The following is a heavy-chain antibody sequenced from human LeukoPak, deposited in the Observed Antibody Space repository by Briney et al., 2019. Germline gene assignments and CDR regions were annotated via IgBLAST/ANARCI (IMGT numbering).Heavy chain of an antibody. D-gene: IGHD1-26*01. J-gene: IGHJ4*02. CDR2: IYPGDSDT. V-gene: IGHV5-51*01. CDR1: GYRLTSYW. Sequence: WESLKISCNGSGYRLTSYWIGWVRQMPGKGLEWIGIIYPGDSDTTYSPSFRRQVTISADKSLSTDYVLWSSLKAADAAMYYWARLGSGSDYWGQGTLVTVSS. CDR3: ARLGSGSDY.